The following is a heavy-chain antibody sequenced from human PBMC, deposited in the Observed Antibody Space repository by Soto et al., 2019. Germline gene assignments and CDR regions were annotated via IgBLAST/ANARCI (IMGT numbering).Heavy chain of an antibody. V-gene: IGHV3-48*02. J-gene: IGHJ5*02. Sequence: GGSLRLFCAASGFTFSSYSMNWVRQAPGKGLEWISYISSHSSTLYYADSVKGRFTISRDNAGNSVYLQMNSLRDEDTAVYYCVRDGSGNLYLNWFDPWGQGTLVTVSS. CDR1: GFTFSSYS. D-gene: IGHD6-19*01. CDR2: ISSHSSTL. CDR3: VRDGSGNLYLNWFDP.